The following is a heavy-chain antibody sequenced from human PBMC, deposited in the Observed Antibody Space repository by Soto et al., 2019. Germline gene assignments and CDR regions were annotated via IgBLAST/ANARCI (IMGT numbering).Heavy chain of an antibody. V-gene: IGHV3-11*01. CDR3: VRRDFGDYADSFHP. CDR1: GFSFSEYY. D-gene: IGHD4-17*01. Sequence: QVQLLESGGGLVRPGGSLRLSCAASGFSFSEYYMTWIRQAPGKGLEWLSYISNTSRTIYYAESVKGRFTISRDNAANLLYHQMKSLRAEDTAVYYCVRRDFGDYADSFHPWGRGTLVTVSS. CDR2: ISNTSRTI. J-gene: IGHJ4*03.